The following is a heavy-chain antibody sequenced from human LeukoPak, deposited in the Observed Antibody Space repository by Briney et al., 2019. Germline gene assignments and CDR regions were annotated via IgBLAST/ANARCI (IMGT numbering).Heavy chain of an antibody. CDR3: AKDVEAYYGSGTYLDY. D-gene: IGHD3-10*01. CDR1: GFTFDDYA. Sequence: PGGSLRLSCTGSGFTFDDYAMHWVRQAPGKGLEWVSGISWNSENIGYADSVKGRFTTSRDNAKNSLHLQMKSLKGEDTALYYCAKDVEAYYGSGTYLDYWGQGTLVTVSS. CDR2: ISWNSENI. V-gene: IGHV3-9*01. J-gene: IGHJ4*02.